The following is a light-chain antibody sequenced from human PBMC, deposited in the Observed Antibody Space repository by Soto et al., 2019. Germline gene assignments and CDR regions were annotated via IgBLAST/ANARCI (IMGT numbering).Light chain of an antibody. V-gene: IGKV1-9*01. J-gene: IGKJ4*01. Sequence: DIQLTQSPSFLSASIGDRVTITCRASQGIGSDLAWYQQNPGKVPKLLIYGAFTLQSGVPSRFSGSGSGAEFTLTISSLQPEDFTTYYCLQLKSYPLTFGGGTKVDIK. CDR2: GAF. CDR3: LQLKSYPLT. CDR1: QGIGSD.